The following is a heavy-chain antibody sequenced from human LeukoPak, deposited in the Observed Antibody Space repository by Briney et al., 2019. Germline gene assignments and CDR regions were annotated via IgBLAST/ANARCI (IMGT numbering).Heavy chain of an antibody. J-gene: IGHJ4*02. Sequence: GGSLRLSCAPSGFTFSNYAMSWVCQAPGKGLEWVSAISETGGTIHYADSVKGRFTVSRDNAKNTLYLQVNNLRAEDTAVYYCARGPSSNWSGLDFWGQGTLLTVSS. V-gene: IGHV3-23*01. D-gene: IGHD6-13*01. CDR3: ARGPSSNWSGLDF. CDR2: ISETGGTI. CDR1: GFTFSNYA.